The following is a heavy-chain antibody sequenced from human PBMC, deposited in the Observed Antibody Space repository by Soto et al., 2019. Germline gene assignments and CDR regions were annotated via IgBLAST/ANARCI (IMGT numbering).Heavy chain of an antibody. D-gene: IGHD3-10*01. V-gene: IGHV1-8*01. CDR1: GYTFTSYD. CDR3: ARGRITMVRGRNYYYYYMDV. CDR2: MNPNSGNT. Sequence: ASVKVSCKASGYTFTSYDINWVRRATGQGLEWMGWMNPNSGNTGYAQKFQGRVTMTRNTSISTAYMELSSLRSEDTAVYYCARGRITMVRGRNYYYYYMDVWGKGTTVTVSS. J-gene: IGHJ6*03.